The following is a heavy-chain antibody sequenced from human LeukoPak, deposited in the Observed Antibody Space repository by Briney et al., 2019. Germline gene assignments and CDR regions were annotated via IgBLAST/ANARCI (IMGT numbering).Heavy chain of an antibody. CDR3: TTDHMSHDD. V-gene: IGHV3-15*01. D-gene: IGHD2-21*01. Sequence: GGSLRLSCAASGFTFSNACMSWVRQAPGRGLEWVGRIKSKTDGGTTDYAAPVKGRYTISRYDSKNTLYLQMNSLKTEDTAVYYCTTDHMSHDDWGQGTLVTVSS. J-gene: IGHJ4*02. CDR1: GFTFSNAC. CDR2: IKSKTDGGTT.